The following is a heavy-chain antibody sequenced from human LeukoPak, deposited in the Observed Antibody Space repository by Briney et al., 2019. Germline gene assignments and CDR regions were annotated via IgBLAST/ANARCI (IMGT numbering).Heavy chain of an antibody. CDR3: ARFHSGPSGWYVLWYFDL. V-gene: IGHV4-4*09. D-gene: IGHD6-19*01. CDR1: GGSVSSYY. CDR2: IYNSENT. Sequence: SETLSLTCTVSGGSVSSYYWSWIRQPPWKGLEWIGYIYNSENTKYNSSLESRVTISVDTSKNQFFLKPSSVTAADTAVYYCARFHSGPSGWYVLWYFDLWGRGTLVTVSS. J-gene: IGHJ2*01.